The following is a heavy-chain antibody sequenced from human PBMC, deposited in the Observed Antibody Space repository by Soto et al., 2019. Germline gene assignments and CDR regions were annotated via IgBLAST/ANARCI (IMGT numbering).Heavy chain of an antibody. CDR3: ARLTYYYDSSGYYPENVDY. D-gene: IGHD3-22*01. Sequence: PSETLSLTCTVSGGSVSSGNYYWSWIRQPPGKGLEWIGYIYYSGSTNYNPSLKSRVTISVDTSKNQFSLKLSSVTAADTAVYYCARLTYYYDSSGYYPENVDYWGQGTLVTVSS. J-gene: IGHJ4*02. V-gene: IGHV4-61*01. CDR1: GGSVSSGNYY. CDR2: IYYSGST.